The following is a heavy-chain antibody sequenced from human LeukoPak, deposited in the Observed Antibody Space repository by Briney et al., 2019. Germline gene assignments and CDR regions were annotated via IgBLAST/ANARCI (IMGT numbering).Heavy chain of an antibody. V-gene: IGHV3-23*01. CDR2: ISGSGSST. CDR3: ARITMSRFDP. Sequence: GGSLRLSCAASGFTFSNYGMNWVRQAPGKGLEWVSTISGSGSSTYYADSVKGRFTISRDNSKNTLYLQMNSLRAEDTAVYYCARITMSRFDPWGQGTLVTVS. CDR1: GFTFSNYG. J-gene: IGHJ5*02. D-gene: IGHD3-10*02.